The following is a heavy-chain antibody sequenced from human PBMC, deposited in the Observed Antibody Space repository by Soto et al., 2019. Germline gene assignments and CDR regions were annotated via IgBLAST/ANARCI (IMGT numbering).Heavy chain of an antibody. CDR2: ISYSGNT. CDR3: ARAPMVLSRSYFDS. D-gene: IGHD2-8*01. V-gene: IGHV4-59*01. J-gene: IGHJ4*02. Sequence: SETLSLTGTVSGGSISNFYWSWIRQPPGKGLEWIGYISYSGNTNYNPSLKSRVSISVDTSKNQLSLNLTSVTAADTAVYYCARAPMVLSRSYFDSWGQGTPVTVSS. CDR1: GGSISNFY.